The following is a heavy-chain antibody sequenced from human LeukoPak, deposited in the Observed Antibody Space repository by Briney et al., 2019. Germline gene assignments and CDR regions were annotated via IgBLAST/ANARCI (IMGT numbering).Heavy chain of an antibody. CDR1: GLTFSRCA. V-gene: IGHV3-23*01. Sequence: PWGTLRVTCADSGLTFSRCAMSCVRQAPGKGLEGVVVISGSGSSTYYGASGQGRFTISRDNCKSTLYLQMNSLRAEVTAVYYCAKGKKWALPFGGQGPLVTFSS. D-gene: IGHD1-26*01. CDR2: ISGSGSST. J-gene: IGHJ4*02. CDR3: AKGKKWALPF.